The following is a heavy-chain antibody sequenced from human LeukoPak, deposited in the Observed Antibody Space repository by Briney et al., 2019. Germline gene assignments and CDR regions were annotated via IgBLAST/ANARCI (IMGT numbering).Heavy chain of an antibody. V-gene: IGHV1-18*01. D-gene: IGHD6-13*01. J-gene: IGHJ4*02. CDR3: ARGDSSSWSYYFDY. CDR1: GYTFTSYG. CDR2: ISAYNGNT. Sequence: ASVKVSCRASGYTFTSYGISWVRQAPGQGLEWMGWISAYNGNTNYAQKLQGRVTMTTDTSTSTAYMELRSLRSDDTAVYYCARGDSSSWSYYFDYWGQGTLVTVSS.